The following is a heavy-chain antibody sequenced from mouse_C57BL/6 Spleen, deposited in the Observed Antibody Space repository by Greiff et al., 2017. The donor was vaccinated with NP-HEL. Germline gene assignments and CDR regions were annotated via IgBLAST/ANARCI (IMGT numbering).Heavy chain of an antibody. D-gene: IGHD1-1*01. CDR3: ARGYYYGSSYGYYAMDY. J-gene: IGHJ4*01. Sequence: VQLQQPGAELVKPGASVKLSCKASGYTFTSYWMHWVKQRPGQGLEWIGMIHPNSGSTNYNEKFKSKATLTVDKSSSTAYMQLSSLTSEDSAVYYCARGYYYGSSYGYYAMDYWGQGTSVTVSS. V-gene: IGHV1-64*01. CDR2: IHPNSGST. CDR1: GYTFTSYW.